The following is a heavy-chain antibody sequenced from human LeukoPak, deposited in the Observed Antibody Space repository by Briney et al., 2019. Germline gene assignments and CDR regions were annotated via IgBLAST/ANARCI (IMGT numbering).Heavy chain of an antibody. CDR3: AREDIVVVPDYYYGMDV. CDR1: GYTFTGYY. J-gene: IGHJ6*02. Sequence: GASVKVSCKASGYTFTGYYMHWVRQAPGQGLEWMGRINPNSGGTNYAQKFQGRVTMTRDTSISTAYMELSRLRSDDTAVYYCAREDIVVVPDYYYGMDVWGQGTTVTASS. V-gene: IGHV1-2*06. CDR2: INPNSGGT. D-gene: IGHD2-2*01.